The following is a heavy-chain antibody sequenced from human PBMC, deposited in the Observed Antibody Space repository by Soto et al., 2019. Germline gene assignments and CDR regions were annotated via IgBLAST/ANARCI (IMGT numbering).Heavy chain of an antibody. Sequence: QVQLVQSGAEVKKPGASVKVSCKASGCTFTSYDINWVRQATGQGLEWMGWMNPNSGNTGYAQKFQGRVTMTRNTSISTAYMELSSLRSEDTAVYYCATKLRGEVYYYGMDVWGQGTTVTVSS. D-gene: IGHD3-16*01. CDR3: ATKLRGEVYYYGMDV. J-gene: IGHJ6*02. V-gene: IGHV1-8*01. CDR1: GCTFTSYD. CDR2: MNPNSGNT.